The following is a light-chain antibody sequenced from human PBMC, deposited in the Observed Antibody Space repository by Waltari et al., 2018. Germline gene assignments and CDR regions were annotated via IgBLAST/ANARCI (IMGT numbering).Light chain of an antibody. J-gene: IGLJ2*01. CDR1: SSDVGGYNY. Sequence: QSALTQPRSVSGSPGQSVTISCTGTSSDVGGYNYVSWYQTHPGKAPKLMIYDVSKRPAGVPDRFSGSKSGNTASLTISGLQAEDEADYYCCSYAGSYTFEFGGGTKLTVL. CDR2: DVS. V-gene: IGLV2-11*01. CDR3: CSYAGSYTFE.